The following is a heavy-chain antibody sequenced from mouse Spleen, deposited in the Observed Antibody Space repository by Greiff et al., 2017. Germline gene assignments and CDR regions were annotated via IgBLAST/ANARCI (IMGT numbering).Heavy chain of an antibody. V-gene: IGHV1-64*01. CDR1: GCTFTSYW. CDR3: AYYYGTSAWFAY. CDR2: IHPNSGST. D-gene: IGHD1-1*01. Sequence: QVQLQQPGAELVKPGASVKLSCKASGCTFTSYWMHWVKQRPGQGLEWIGMIHPNSGSTNYNEKFKSKATLTVDKSSSTAYMQLSSLTSEDSAVYYCAYYYGTSAWFAYWGQGTLVTVSA. J-gene: IGHJ3*01.